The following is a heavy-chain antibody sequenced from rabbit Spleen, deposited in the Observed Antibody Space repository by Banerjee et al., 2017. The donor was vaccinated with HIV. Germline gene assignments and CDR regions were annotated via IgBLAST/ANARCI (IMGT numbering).Heavy chain of an antibody. Sequence: QEQLVESGGGLVQPGGSLELSCKASGFDFSHYGVSWVRQAPGKGLEWIGYIDPVFGITYYASWVNGRFSISRENAQNTVFLQMTSLTDADTATYFCARDGAGGSFFALWGQGTLVTVS. CDR2: IDPVFGIT. CDR3: ARDGAGGSFFAL. CDR1: GFDFSHYG. J-gene: IGHJ3*01. V-gene: IGHV1S47*01. D-gene: IGHD8-1*01.